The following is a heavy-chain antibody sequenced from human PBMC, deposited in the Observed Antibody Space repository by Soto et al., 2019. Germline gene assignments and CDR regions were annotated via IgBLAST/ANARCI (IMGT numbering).Heavy chain of an antibody. D-gene: IGHD3-3*01. CDR1: GGSISSYY. CDR2: IYYSGST. J-gene: IGHJ3*02. V-gene: IGHV4-59*01. CDR3: ARDLEYYDFWSGYLGAFDI. Sequence: PSETLSLTCTVSGGSISSYYWSWIRQPPGKGLERIGYIYYSGSTNYNPSLKSRVTISVDTSKNQFSLKLSSVTAADTAVYYCARDLEYYDFWSGYLGAFDIWGQGTMVT.